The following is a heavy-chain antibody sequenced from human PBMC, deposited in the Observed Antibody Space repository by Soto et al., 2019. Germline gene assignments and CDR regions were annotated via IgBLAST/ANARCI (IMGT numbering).Heavy chain of an antibody. V-gene: IGHV4-39*01. Sequence: QLQLQESGPGLVKPSETLSLTCTVSGGSISSNSYYWAWIRQPPGKGLEWIGNIYYSGTTYYNPSLKGRVTISVATSKTQFSLKLSSVTAADTAVYYCARHKGGYYSGVDVWGQGTTVTVSS. D-gene: IGHD3-16*01. CDR1: GGSISSNSYY. CDR2: IYYSGTT. J-gene: IGHJ6*02. CDR3: ARHKGGYYSGVDV.